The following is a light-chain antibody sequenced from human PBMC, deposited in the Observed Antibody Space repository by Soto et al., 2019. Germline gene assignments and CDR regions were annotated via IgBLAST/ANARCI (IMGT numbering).Light chain of an antibody. J-gene: IGKJ4*01. CDR1: QSVGNN. CDR2: ATS. CDR3: QRYGDWPLT. V-gene: IGKV3-15*01. Sequence: EIVVTQSPATLSVSPGERATLSCRASQSVGNNFAWYQQKPGQAPRLLIFATSTRATGVPARFSGSGSGTEFTLSIISLQSDDFDVYYCQRYGDWPLTFGGGAKVEIE.